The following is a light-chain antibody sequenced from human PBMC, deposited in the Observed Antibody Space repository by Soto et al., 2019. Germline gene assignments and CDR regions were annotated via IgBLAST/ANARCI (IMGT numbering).Light chain of an antibody. V-gene: IGKV3-20*01. CDR2: GAS. J-gene: IGKJ5*01. CDR1: QSVSNSY. CDR3: QQYGSSSIT. Sequence: EIVLTQSPGTLSLSPGERATLSCRASQSVSNSYLAWYQQEPGQAPRLLIHGASSRATGIPDRFSGSGSGTDFTLTISRLEPEDFAVYYCQQYGSSSITFGQGTRLEIK.